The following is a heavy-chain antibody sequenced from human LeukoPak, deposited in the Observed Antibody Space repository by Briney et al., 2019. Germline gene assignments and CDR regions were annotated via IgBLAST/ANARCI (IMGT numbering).Heavy chain of an antibody. V-gene: IGHV4-59*01. D-gene: IGHD3-22*01. J-gene: IGHJ6*02. CDR2: IYYSGST. CDR3: ARDRSPEGYYDSSHWDYYHGMDV. CDR1: GVSISNYY. Sequence: PSETLSLTCTVSGVSISNYYWSWIRQPPGKGLEWIGYIYYSGSTNYNPSLKSRVTISVDTSKNQFSLNLSSVTAADTAMYYCARDRSPEGYYDSSHWDYYHGMDVWGQGTTVTVSS.